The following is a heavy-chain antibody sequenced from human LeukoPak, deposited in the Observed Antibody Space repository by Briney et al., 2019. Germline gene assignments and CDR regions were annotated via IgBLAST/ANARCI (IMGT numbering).Heavy chain of an antibody. D-gene: IGHD6-19*01. V-gene: IGHV1-3*01. CDR1: GYTFTSYA. CDR3: ARTGYSSGWKPFDY. J-gene: IGHJ4*02. CDR2: INAGNGNT. Sequence: ASVKVSCKASGYTFTSYAMHWVRQAPGQRLEWMGWINAGNGNTKCSQKFQGRVTITRDTSASTAYMELSSLRSEDTAVYYCARTGYSSGWKPFDYWGQGTLVTVSS.